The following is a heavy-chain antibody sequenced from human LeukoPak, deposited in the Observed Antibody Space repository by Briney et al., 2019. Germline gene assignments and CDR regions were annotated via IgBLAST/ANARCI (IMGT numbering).Heavy chain of an antibody. CDR1: GGSISSYY. J-gene: IGHJ4*02. D-gene: IGHD2-2*01. CDR2: ISGSGDST. Sequence: TSETLSLTCTVSGGSISSYYWSWVRQAPGKGLEWVSTISGSGDSTDYADSLKGRFTISRDNSKNTLYLQMNSLRADDTAVYYCATSSTFYYYFDYWGQGTLVTVSS. CDR3: ATSSTFYYYFDY. V-gene: IGHV3-23*01.